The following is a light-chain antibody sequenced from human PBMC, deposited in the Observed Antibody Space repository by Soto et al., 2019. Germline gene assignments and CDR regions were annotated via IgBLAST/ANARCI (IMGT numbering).Light chain of an antibody. J-gene: IGKJ1*01. Sequence: EIVLTQSPGTLSLSPGETAALSCRASQTISNTYLAWYQHKPGQAPRLLIYGASTRATGIPARFSGSGSGTDFTLNVNRLEPEDFAVYYCQQYGSSPRTFGQGTKVEI. CDR3: QQYGSSPRT. V-gene: IGKV3-20*01. CDR2: GAS. CDR1: QTISNTY.